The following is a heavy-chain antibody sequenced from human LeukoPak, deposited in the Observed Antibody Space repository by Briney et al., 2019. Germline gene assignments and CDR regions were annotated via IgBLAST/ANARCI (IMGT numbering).Heavy chain of an antibody. CDR2: IRYDGSNK. J-gene: IGHJ4*02. D-gene: IGHD5-24*01. V-gene: IGHV3-30*02. CDR1: GFTFSSYG. Sequence: LGGSLRLSCAVSGFTFSSYGMHWVRQAPGKGLDWVAFIRYDGSNKYYADSVKGRFTISRDNSKNTLYLQMNSLRADDTAVYYCAKDLSTISTFDYWGQGTLVTVSS. CDR3: AKDLSTISTFDY.